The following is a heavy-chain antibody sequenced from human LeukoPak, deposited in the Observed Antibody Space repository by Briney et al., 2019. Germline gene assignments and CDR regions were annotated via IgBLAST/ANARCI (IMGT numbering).Heavy chain of an antibody. CDR1: GGSLSGYY. Sequence: SEGLSLTYAVYGGSLSGYYWSWIRQPPGKGLEWIGEINHSGSTNYNPSLTSRVTISIDTSKNQFSLKLSSVTAADTAVYCCTRGARGGYDWIPFDYWGQGTLVTVSS. V-gene: IGHV4-34*01. CDR2: INHSGST. J-gene: IGHJ4*02. D-gene: IGHD5-12*01. CDR3: TRGARGGYDWIPFDY.